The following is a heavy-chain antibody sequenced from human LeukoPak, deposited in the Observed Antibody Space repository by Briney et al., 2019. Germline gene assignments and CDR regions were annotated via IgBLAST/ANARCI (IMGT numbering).Heavy chain of an antibody. J-gene: IGHJ6*02. CDR1: GGSISTYY. CDR2: VHISGRT. V-gene: IGHV4-4*07. CDR3: ARGSYGMDV. Sequence: SETLYLTCTVSGGSISTYYWSGIRQPAGKGLEWIGRVHISGRTNYNPSLKSRVTMSVDTSQNQFSLELSSVTTADTAVYYCARGSYGMDVWGQGTTVTASS.